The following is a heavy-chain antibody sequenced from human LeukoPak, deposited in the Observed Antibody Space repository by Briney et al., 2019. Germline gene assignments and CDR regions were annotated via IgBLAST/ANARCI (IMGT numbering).Heavy chain of an antibody. D-gene: IGHD6-19*01. V-gene: IGHV4-59*08. J-gene: IGHJ3*02. CDR2: IYHSGST. Sequence: SETLSLTCTVSGGSISSYYWSWIRQPPGKGLEWIGNIYHSGSTYYNPSLKSRVTISVDTSKNQFSLKLSSVTAADTAVYYCASYGWYRSRDAIDIWGQGTMVTVSS. CDR3: ASYGWYRSRDAIDI. CDR1: GGSISSYY.